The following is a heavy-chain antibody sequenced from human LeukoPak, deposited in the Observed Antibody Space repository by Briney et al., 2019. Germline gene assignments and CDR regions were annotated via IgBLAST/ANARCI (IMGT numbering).Heavy chain of an antibody. CDR1: GFTFSSHE. D-gene: IGHD5-18*01. J-gene: IGHJ4*02. Sequence: PGGSLRLSCAASGFTFSSHEMNWVRQAPGKGLEWVSNIFSSGSTISYADFVKGRFTISRDNAENSLYLQMNSLRAEDTAVYYCARYGYGGGFDYWGQGTLVTVSS. V-gene: IGHV3-48*03. CDR2: IFSSGSTI. CDR3: ARYGYGGGFDY.